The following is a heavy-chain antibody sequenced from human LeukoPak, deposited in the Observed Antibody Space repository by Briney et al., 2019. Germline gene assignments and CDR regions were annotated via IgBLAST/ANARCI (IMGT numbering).Heavy chain of an antibody. Sequence: SETLSLTCAVYGGSFSGYYWSWIRQPPGKGLEWIGEINHSGSTNYNPSLKSRVTIPVDTSKNQFSLKLSSVTAADTAVYYCARVVGTMVRGVIASYYYYYGMDVWGQGTTVTVSS. J-gene: IGHJ6*02. D-gene: IGHD3-10*01. V-gene: IGHV4-34*01. CDR3: ARVVGTMVRGVIASYYYYYGMDV. CDR2: INHSGST. CDR1: GGSFSGYY.